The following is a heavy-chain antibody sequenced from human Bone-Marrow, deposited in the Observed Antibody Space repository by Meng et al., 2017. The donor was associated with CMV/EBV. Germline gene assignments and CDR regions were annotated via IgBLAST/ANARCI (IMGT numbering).Heavy chain of an antibody. CDR3: AKDGLDGSYFVD. Sequence: GGSLRRSCAASGFTFSRYGMHWVRQAPGKGLEWVTFIRYDGINKYYADSVKGRFTISRDNSKNTLYLQMNSLRAEDTAVYYCAKDGLDGSYFVDWGQG. D-gene: IGHD1-26*01. V-gene: IGHV3-30*02. CDR2: IRYDGINK. CDR1: GFTFSRYG. J-gene: IGHJ4*02.